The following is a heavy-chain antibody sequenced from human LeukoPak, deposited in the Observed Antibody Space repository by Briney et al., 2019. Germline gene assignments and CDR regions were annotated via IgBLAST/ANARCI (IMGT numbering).Heavy chain of an antibody. D-gene: IGHD3-3*01. J-gene: IGHJ4*02. CDR2: ISAYNGST. Sequence: ASVKVSCKASGYTFTSYGISWVRQAPGQGLEWMGWISAYNGSTNYAQKLQGRVTMTTDTSTSTAYMELRSLRSDDTAVYYCAREIRRFLEWYSDYWGQGTLVTVSS. V-gene: IGHV1-18*01. CDR1: GYTFTSYG. CDR3: AREIRRFLEWYSDY.